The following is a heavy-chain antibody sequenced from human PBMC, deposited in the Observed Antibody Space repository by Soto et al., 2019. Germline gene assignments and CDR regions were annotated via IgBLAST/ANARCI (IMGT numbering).Heavy chain of an antibody. CDR3: TRGPRPISTGTGAY. J-gene: IGHJ4*02. CDR2: IYNDGTYS. CDR1: GFIFKMYW. V-gene: IGHV3-74*01. D-gene: IGHD3-10*01. Sequence: GGSLRLSCAASGFIFKMYWMHWVRQSPGKGLVWISRIYNDGTYSDYADSVRGRFTISRDNVNDTLYLQMNNLRVEDSGLYYCTRGPRPISTGTGAYWGQGTQVTVSS.